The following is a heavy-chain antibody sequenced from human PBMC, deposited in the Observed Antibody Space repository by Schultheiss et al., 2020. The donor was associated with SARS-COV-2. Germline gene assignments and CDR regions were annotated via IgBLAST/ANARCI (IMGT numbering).Heavy chain of an antibody. J-gene: IGHJ6*02. CDR2: IYYSGST. V-gene: IGHV4-38-2*01. CDR3: ARSWAYYYYYGMDV. CDR1: GYSISSGYY. D-gene: IGHD3-16*01. Sequence: SETLSLTCAVSGYSISSGYYWGWIRQPPGKGLEWIGYIYYSGSTYYNPSLKSRVTISVDTSKNQFSLKLSSVTAADTAVYYCARSWAYYYYYGMDVWGQGTTVTVSS.